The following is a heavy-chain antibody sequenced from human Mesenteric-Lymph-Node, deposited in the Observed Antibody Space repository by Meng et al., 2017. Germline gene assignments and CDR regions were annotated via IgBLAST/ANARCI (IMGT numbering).Heavy chain of an antibody. CDR1: GFTFSSYW. CDR3: ARDVWQQLVRYYYYGMDV. J-gene: IGHJ6*01. D-gene: IGHD6-13*01. V-gene: IGHV3-7*01. CDR2: IKQDGSEK. Sequence: GESLKISCAASGFTFSSYWMSWVRQAPGKGLEWVANIKQDGSEKYYVDSVKGRFTISRDNAKNSLYLQMNSLRAEDTAVYYCARDVWQQLVRYYYYGMDVWGQGNTV.